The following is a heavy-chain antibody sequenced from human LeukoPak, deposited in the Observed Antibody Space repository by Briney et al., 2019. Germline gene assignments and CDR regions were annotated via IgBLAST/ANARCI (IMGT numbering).Heavy chain of an antibody. CDR2: LSNTGSDS. J-gene: IGHJ4*02. Sequence: GGSLRLSCVASGFPFSSYWMTWVRQAPGKGLEYISYLSNTGSDSFYADSVKGRFSISRDNAEKSLYLQMNDLRAEDTAVYYCARGHWGLDYWGQGTLVTVSS. D-gene: IGHD7-27*01. CDR1: GFPFSSYW. CDR3: ARGHWGLDY. V-gene: IGHV3-21*04.